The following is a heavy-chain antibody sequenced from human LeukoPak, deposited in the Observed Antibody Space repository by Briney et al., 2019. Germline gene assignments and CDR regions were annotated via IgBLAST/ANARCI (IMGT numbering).Heavy chain of an antibody. V-gene: IGHV3-21*01. J-gene: IGHJ4*02. D-gene: IGHD2-15*01. CDR1: GFPFSIYT. CDR2: ISGSSNDI. Sequence: GGSLRLSCAASGFPFSIYTMNWVRQAPGKGLEWISSISGSSNDIYYADSVKGRFTISRDNAKNSLYLQMNSLRAEDTAVYYCATDYYCSGGSCYPPDWGQGTLVTVSS. CDR3: ATDYYCSGGSCYPPD.